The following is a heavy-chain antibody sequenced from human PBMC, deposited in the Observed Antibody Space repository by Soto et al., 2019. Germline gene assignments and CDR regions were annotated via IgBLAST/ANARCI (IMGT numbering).Heavy chain of an antibody. CDR2: ISYDGSNK. CDR3: ARDNPSSSWSPYFDY. D-gene: IGHD6-13*01. CDR1: GFTFSSYA. Sequence: QVQLVESGGGVVQPGRSLRLSCAASGFTFSSYAMHWVRQAPDKGLEWVAVISYDGSNKYYADSVKGRFTISRDNSKNTLYLQMNSLRAEDTAVYYCARDNPSSSWSPYFDYWGQGTLVTVSS. V-gene: IGHV3-30-3*01. J-gene: IGHJ4*02.